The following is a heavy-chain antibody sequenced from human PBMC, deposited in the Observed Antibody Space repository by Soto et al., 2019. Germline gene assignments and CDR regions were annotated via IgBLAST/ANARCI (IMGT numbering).Heavy chain of an antibody. Sequence: EVQLLESGGGSVQPGGSLRLSCAASGFTFNNYVMGWVRQAPGQGLGWASAVSGSADVAHYTDSVKGRFTVSRDNSKNTLDLQMNSLRAEDTAVYYCAKSSGDYRSSFDYWGRGILVTVSS. CDR3: AKSSGDYRSSFDY. J-gene: IGHJ4*02. CDR1: GFTFNNYV. D-gene: IGHD3-22*01. CDR2: VSGSADVA. V-gene: IGHV3-23*01.